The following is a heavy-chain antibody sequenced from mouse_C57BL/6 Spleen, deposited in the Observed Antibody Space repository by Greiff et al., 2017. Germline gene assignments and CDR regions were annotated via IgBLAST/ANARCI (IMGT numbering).Heavy chain of an antibody. CDR1: GFNIKDYY. Sequence: EVKLQQSGAELVRPGASVKLSCTASGFNIKDYYMHWVKQRPEQGLEWIGRIDPEDGDTEYAPKFQGKATMTADTSSNTAYLQLSSLTSEDTAVYYCTADITTVVPYYYAMDYWGQGTSVTVSS. D-gene: IGHD1-1*01. V-gene: IGHV14-1*01. J-gene: IGHJ4*01. CDR2: IDPEDGDT. CDR3: TADITTVVPYYYAMDY.